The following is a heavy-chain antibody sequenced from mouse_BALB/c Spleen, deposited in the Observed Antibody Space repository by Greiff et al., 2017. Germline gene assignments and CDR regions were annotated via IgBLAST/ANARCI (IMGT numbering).Heavy chain of an antibody. CDR1: GYAFSSSW. CDR2: IYPGDGDT. CDR3: AREVRQRAFAY. V-gene: IGHV1-82*01. Sequence: QVQLKQSGPELVKPGASVKISCKASGYAFSSSWMNWVKQRPGQGLEWIGRIYPGDGDTNYNGKFKGKATLTVDKSSSTAYMELLSLTSEDSAVYYCAREVRQRAFAYWGQGTLVTVS. J-gene: IGHJ3*01. D-gene: IGHD2-14*01.